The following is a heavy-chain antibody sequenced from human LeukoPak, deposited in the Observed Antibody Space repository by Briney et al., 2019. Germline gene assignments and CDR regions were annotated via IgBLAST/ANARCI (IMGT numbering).Heavy chain of an antibody. V-gene: IGHV4-30-2*01. CDR2: IYHSGST. J-gene: IGHJ5*02. CDR3: ARGLSQQLVSYWFDP. CDR1: GGSISSGGYS. D-gene: IGHD6-13*01. Sequence: PSETLSLTCAVSGGSISSGGYSWSWIRQPPGRGLEWIGYIYHSGSTYYNPSLKSRVTISVDRAKNQFSLTLSSVTAADTAVYYCARGLSQQLVSYWFDPWGQGTLVTVSS.